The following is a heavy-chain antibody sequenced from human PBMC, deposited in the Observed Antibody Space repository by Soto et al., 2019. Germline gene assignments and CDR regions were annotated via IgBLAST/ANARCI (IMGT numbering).Heavy chain of an antibody. CDR2: NSAYNGNT. Sequence: QVQLVQSGAEVKKPGASVKVSCKASGYTFTSYGISWVRQAPGQGLEGMGWNSAYNGNTNYAQKLQGRVTMTTDASTSTVYMELRSLRSDDTAVYYCASVDYDILTGQRAFDICGQGTMVTVSS. D-gene: IGHD3-9*01. CDR1: GYTFTSYG. V-gene: IGHV1-18*01. J-gene: IGHJ3*02. CDR3: ASVDYDILTGQRAFDI.